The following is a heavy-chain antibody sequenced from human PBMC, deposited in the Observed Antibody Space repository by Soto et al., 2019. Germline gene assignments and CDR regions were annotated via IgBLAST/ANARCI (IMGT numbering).Heavy chain of an antibody. CDR3: ARGPMAYGSGSYYQGRNCFDP. V-gene: IGHV4-31*11. D-gene: IGHD3-10*01. Sequence: SETLFLTCAVSGGSISSGGYYWSWIRQHPGKGLEWIGYIYYSGSTYYNPSLKSRVTISVDTSKNQFSLKLSSVTAADTAVYYCARGPMAYGSGSYYQGRNCFDPWGQGTLVTVSS. J-gene: IGHJ5*02. CDR2: IYYSGST. CDR1: GGSISSGGYY.